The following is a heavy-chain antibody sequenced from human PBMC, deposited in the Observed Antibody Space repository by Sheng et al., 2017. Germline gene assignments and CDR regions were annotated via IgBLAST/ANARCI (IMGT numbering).Heavy chain of an antibody. D-gene: IGHD5-18*01. CDR3: ARRLRGYSYGRNHFDY. CDR1: GGSFSGYY. CDR2: INHSGST. V-gene: IGHV4-34*01. J-gene: IGHJ4*02. Sequence: QVQLQQWGAGLLKPSETLSLTCAVYGGSFSGYYWSWIRQPPGKGLEWIGEINHSGSTNYNPSLKSRVTISVDTSKNQISLKLSSVTAADTAVYYCARRLRGYSYGRNHFDYWGQGTLVTVSS.